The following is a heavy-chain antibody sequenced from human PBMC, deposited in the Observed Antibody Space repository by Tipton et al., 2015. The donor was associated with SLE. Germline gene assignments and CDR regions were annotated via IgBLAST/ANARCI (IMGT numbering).Heavy chain of an antibody. CDR1: GGSISSYY. CDR2: IYYSGST. D-gene: IGHD1-1*01. CDR3: ARDRTGGAGFDY. Sequence: GLVKPSETLSLTCTVSGGSISSYYWSWIRQPPGKGLQWIGYIYYSGSTNYNPSLKSRVTISVDTSKKQFSPKLSSVTAADTAVYYCARDRTGGAGFDYWGQGTLVTVSS. J-gene: IGHJ4*02. V-gene: IGHV4-59*01.